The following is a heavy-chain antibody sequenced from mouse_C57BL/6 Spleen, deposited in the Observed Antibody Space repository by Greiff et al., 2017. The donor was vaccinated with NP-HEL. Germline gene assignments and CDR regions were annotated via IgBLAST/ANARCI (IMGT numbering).Heavy chain of an antibody. V-gene: IGHV1-53*01. CDR2: INPSNGGT. CDR1: GYTFTSYW. J-gene: IGHJ2*01. Sequence: VQLQQPGTELVKPGASVKLSCKASGYTFTSYWMHWVKQRPGQGLEWIGNINPSNGGTNYNEKFKSKATLTVDTSSSTGYMQLSSLTSEDSAVYYCARLEYYGSRSYYFDYWGQGTTLTVAS. CDR3: ARLEYYGSRSYYFDY. D-gene: IGHD1-1*01.